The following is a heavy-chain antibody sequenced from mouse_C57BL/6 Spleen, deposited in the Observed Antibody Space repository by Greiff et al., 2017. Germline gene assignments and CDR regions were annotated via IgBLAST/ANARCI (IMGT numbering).Heavy chain of an antibody. V-gene: IGHV14-4*01. Sequence: VQLQQSGVELVRPGASVKLSCTASGFNIKDDYMHWVKQRPVQGLEWIGWIDPENGDTEYASKFQGKAIITADTSSNTAYLPLSSLTSEYTAVYDCAKGLCYGNYYAMDYWGQGTSVTVSS. J-gene: IGHJ4*01. CDR1: GFNIKDDY. D-gene: IGHD2-1*01. CDR2: IDPENGDT. CDR3: AKGLCYGNYYAMDY.